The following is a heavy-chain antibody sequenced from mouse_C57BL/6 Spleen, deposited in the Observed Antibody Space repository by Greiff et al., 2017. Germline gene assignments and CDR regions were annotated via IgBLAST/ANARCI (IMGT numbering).Heavy chain of an antibody. D-gene: IGHD2-2*01. CDR2: INPSSGST. V-gene: IGHV1-7*01. CDR3: ANRLAGYAFDY. J-gene: IGHJ2*01. Sequence: VQLQQSGAELAKPGASVKMSCKASGYTFTSYWMHWVKQRPGQGLEWIGYINPSSGSTKYNQKFKDKATLTADKSSSTAYMQLTCLTSEDSAGYYCANRLAGYAFDYWGQGTTRTVSS. CDR1: GYTFTSYW.